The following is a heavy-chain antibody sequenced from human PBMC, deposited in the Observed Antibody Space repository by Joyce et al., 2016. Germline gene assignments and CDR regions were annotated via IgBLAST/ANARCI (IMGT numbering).Heavy chain of an antibody. J-gene: IGHJ5*02. D-gene: IGHD2-15*01. CDR3: AREGGGRRTWFDP. V-gene: IGHV3-74*03. CDR2: IKGYESGT. CDR1: GFIFSDYW. Sequence: EEQLVESGGGLVQPGGSLRLSFAASGFIFSDYWMHWLRQSPGKGPEWVSRIKGYESGTAYADAVKGRFTISRDNAKSMLYLQMNSLGVEDTGVYYCAREGGGRRTWFDPWGQGILVTVAS.